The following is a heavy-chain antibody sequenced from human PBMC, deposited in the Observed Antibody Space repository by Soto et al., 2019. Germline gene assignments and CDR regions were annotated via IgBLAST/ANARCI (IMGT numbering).Heavy chain of an antibody. CDR2: INTHNGNT. D-gene: IGHD3-10*01. J-gene: IGHJ6*02. CDR1: GYTFTTYG. CDR3: TREGSAPYYYYGMDA. V-gene: IGHV1-18*01. Sequence: QVQLEQSAPEVKKPGASVKVSCKASGYTFTTYGISWVRQAPGEGLEWLGWINTHNGNTNYAQNLQGRGFMTAETSTNTAYMELRSLRSDDTAIYYCTREGSAPYYYYGMDAWGQGTTVTVSS.